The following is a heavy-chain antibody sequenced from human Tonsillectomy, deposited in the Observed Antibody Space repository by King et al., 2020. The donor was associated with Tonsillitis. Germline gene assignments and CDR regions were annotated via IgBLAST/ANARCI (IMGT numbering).Heavy chain of an antibody. J-gene: IGHJ6*03. CDR2: IWYNGSNK. CDR3: ARDAVSYYYMDV. Sequence: VQLVESGGGVVQPGRSLRLSCAASGFTFSSYGMHWVRQAPGKGLEWVAVIWYNGSNKYYVDSVKGRFTISRDNSKNTLYLQMNSLRAEDTAVYYCARDAVSYYYMDVWGKGTTVTVSS. V-gene: IGHV3-33*08. CDR1: GFTFSSYG.